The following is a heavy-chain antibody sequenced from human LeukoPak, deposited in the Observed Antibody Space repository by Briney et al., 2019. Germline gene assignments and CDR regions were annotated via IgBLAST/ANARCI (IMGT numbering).Heavy chain of an antibody. Sequence: GASVKVSCKASGYTFTSYGISWVRQAPGQGLEWMGWLSAYNGNTNYAQKLQGRVTMTTDTSTSTAYMELRSLRSDDTAVYYCARDSIARYYGSGSYTDYWGQGTLVTVSS. CDR3: ARDSIARYYGSGSYTDY. CDR1: GYTFTSYG. D-gene: IGHD3-10*01. CDR2: LSAYNGNT. V-gene: IGHV1-18*01. J-gene: IGHJ4*02.